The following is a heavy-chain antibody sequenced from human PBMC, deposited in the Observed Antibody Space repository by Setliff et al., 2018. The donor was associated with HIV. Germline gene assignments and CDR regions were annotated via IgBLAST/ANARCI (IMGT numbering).Heavy chain of an antibody. CDR2: INRDGSYT. CDR3: ARDLHWAFDY. V-gene: IGHV3-74*01. D-gene: IGHD7-27*01. Sequence: GGSLRLSCAASGFSFSSYWMYWVRQAPGKGLVWVSRINRDGSYTIYADSVEGRFTISRDNAKNTLYLQMNSLGAEDTAVYYCARDLHWAFDYWGQGTLVTVSS. J-gene: IGHJ4*02. CDR1: GFSFSSYW.